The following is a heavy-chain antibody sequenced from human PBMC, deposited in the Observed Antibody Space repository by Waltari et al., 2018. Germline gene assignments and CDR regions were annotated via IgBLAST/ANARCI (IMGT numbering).Heavy chain of an antibody. CDR2: INHSGST. V-gene: IGHV4-34*01. J-gene: IGHJ4*02. CDR1: GGSFSGSY. Sequence: QVQLQQWGAGLLKPSEALSLTCAVYGGSFSGSYWSWIRQPPGKGLEWIGEINHSGSTNYNPSLKSRVTISVDTSKNQFSLKLSSVTAADTAVYYCARVATPGGTIDYWGQGTLVTVSS. CDR3: ARVATPGGTIDY. D-gene: IGHD5-12*01.